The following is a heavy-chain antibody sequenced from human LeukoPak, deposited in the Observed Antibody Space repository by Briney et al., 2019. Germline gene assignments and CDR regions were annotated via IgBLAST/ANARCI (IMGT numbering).Heavy chain of an antibody. Sequence: ASVKVFCRFSGYTLTECSMHWVRQAPGKGLVGMVGFAPEDGETSHAQKFQGRVTMTEDTAPDTAYMELGSLRSEDTAVYYCALRRGRRITIFGVAYYGMDVWGQGTTVTVSS. CDR3: ALRRGRRITIFGVAYYGMDV. V-gene: IGHV1-24*01. CDR1: GYTLTECS. CDR2: FAPEDGET. D-gene: IGHD3-3*01. J-gene: IGHJ6*02.